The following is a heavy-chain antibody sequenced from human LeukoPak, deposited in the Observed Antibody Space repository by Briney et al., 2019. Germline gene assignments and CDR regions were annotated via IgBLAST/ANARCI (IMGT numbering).Heavy chain of an antibody. Sequence: PSETLSLTCTVSGHSISSGYYWGWIRQPPGKGLEWIGSIYHSGSTYYNPSLKSRVTISVDTSKNQFSLKLSSVTAADTAVYYCARDVGSRDGYNYWGQGTLVTVSS. CDR2: IYHSGST. CDR3: ARDVGSRDGYNY. V-gene: IGHV4-38-2*02. CDR1: GHSISSGYY. J-gene: IGHJ4*02. D-gene: IGHD5-24*01.